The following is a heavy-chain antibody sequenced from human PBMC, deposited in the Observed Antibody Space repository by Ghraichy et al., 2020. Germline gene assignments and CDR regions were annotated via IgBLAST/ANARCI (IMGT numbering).Heavy chain of an antibody. D-gene: IGHD3-3*01. Sequence: VKVSCKASGGTFSSYAISWVRQAPGQGLEWMGGIIPIFGTANYAQKFQGRVTITADKSTSTAYMELSSLRSEDTAVYYCARDAYDFWSGYYTVGWFDPWGQGTLVTVSS. CDR2: IIPIFGTA. V-gene: IGHV1-69*06. CDR1: GGTFSSYA. CDR3: ARDAYDFWSGYYTVGWFDP. J-gene: IGHJ5*02.